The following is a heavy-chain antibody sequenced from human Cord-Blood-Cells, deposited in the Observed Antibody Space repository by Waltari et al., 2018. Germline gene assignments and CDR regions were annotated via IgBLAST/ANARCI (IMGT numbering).Heavy chain of an antibody. CDR2: IKQDGSEK. Sequence: EVQLVESGVGLVQPGGSLRLSWAAPGFTFSSYGMSWVRQAPGKGLERVANIKQDGSEKYYVDSVKGRFTISRNNAKNSLYLQMNSLRAEDTAVYYCARDEGLGDFDYWGQGTLVTVSS. V-gene: IGHV3-7*01. CDR3: ARDEGLGDFDY. CDR1: GFTFSSYG. J-gene: IGHJ4*02. D-gene: IGHD3-16*01.